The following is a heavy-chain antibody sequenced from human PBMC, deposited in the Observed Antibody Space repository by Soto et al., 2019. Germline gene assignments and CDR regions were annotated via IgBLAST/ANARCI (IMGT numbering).Heavy chain of an antibody. V-gene: IGHV1-18*01. D-gene: IGHD3-9*01. CDR3: ARQLLRYFDWSQGGAFDI. CDR1: GYTFTSYG. J-gene: IGHJ3*02. CDR2: ISAYNGNT. Sequence: ASVKVSCKASGYTFTSYGISWVRQAPGQGLEWMGWISAYNGNTNYAQKLQGRVTMTTDTSTSTAYMELRSLRSDDTAVYYCARQLLRYFDWSQGGAFDIWGQGTMVTVSS.